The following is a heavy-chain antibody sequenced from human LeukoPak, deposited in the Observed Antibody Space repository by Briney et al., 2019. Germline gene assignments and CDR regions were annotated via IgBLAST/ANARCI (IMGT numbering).Heavy chain of an antibody. CDR1: GYAFTGYY. J-gene: IGHJ4*02. CDR2: INPNSGGT. V-gene: IGHV1-2*02. Sequence: ASVKVSCKASGYAFTGYYMHWVRQAPGQGLEWMGWINPNSGGTNYAQKFQGRVTMTRDTSISTAYMELSRLRSDDTAVYYCARGGPYYDSSRANDLNYWGQGTLVTVSS. CDR3: ARGGPYYDSSRANDLNY. D-gene: IGHD3-22*01.